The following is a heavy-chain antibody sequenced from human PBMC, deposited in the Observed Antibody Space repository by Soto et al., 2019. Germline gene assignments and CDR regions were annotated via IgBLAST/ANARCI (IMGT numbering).Heavy chain of an antibody. J-gene: IGHJ5*02. CDR2: IYYSGST. CDR3: ASPKIAFYNWFDP. CDR1: GGSISSSSYY. D-gene: IGHD3-3*02. Sequence: SETPSLTCTVSGGSISSSSYYWGGIRQPPGKGLEWIGSIYYSGSTYYNPSLKSRVTISVDTSKNQFSLKLTSVTAADTAVYYCASPKIAFYNWFDPWGQGTLVTVSS. V-gene: IGHV4-39*01.